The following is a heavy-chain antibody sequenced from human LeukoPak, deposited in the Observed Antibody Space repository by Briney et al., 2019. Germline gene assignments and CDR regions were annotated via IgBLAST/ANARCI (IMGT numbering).Heavy chain of an antibody. CDR3: ARWGSGYYDY. CDR1: GFTFTSYD. CDR2: IIPIFGTA. J-gene: IGHJ4*02. Sequence: GASVKVSCKASGFTFTSYDINWVRQAPGQGLEWMGGIIPIFGTANYAQKFQGRVTITADESTSTAYMELSSLRSEDTAVYYCARWGSGYYDYWGQGTLVTVSS. V-gene: IGHV1-69*13. D-gene: IGHD3-22*01.